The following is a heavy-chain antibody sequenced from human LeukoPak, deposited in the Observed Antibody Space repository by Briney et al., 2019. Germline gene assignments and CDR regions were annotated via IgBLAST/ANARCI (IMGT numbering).Heavy chain of an antibody. Sequence: GALRLSCAASGFTFSSYWMSWVRQAPGKGLEWVANIKQDGSEKYYVDSVKGRFTISRDNAKNSLYLQMNSLRAEDTAVYYCARGPSYSSGWLWAVAFDIWGQGTMVTVSS. CDR1: GFTFSSYW. D-gene: IGHD6-19*01. V-gene: IGHV3-7*01. J-gene: IGHJ3*02. CDR3: ARGPSYSSGWLWAVAFDI. CDR2: IKQDGSEK.